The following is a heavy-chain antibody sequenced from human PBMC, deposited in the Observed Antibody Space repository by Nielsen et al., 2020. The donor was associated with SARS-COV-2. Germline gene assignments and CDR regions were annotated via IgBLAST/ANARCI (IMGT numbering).Heavy chain of an antibody. CDR1: GGSFSGYY. CDR3: ARYYVSGMYGMDV. Sequence: SETLSLTCAVYGGSFSGYYWSWIRQPPGKGLEWIGEINHSGSTNYNPSLKSRVTISVDTSKNQFSLKLSSVTAADTAMYYCARYYVSGMYGMDVWGPGTTVTVSS. CDR2: INHSGST. V-gene: IGHV4-34*01. D-gene: IGHD3-10*01. J-gene: IGHJ6*02.